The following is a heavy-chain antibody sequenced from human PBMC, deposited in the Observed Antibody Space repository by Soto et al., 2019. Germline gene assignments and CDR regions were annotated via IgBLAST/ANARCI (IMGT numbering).Heavy chain of an antibody. Sequence: PGESLKISCKGSGYSFTSYWIGWVRQMPGKGLEWKGIIYPGDSDTRYSPSFQGQVTISADKSISTAYLQWSSLKASDTAFFYCARHIVVTRNYYYYMDVWGKGTTVTVSS. CDR3: ARHIVVTRNYYYYMDV. J-gene: IGHJ6*03. V-gene: IGHV5-51*01. CDR2: IYPGDSDT. D-gene: IGHD2-15*01. CDR1: GYSFTSYW.